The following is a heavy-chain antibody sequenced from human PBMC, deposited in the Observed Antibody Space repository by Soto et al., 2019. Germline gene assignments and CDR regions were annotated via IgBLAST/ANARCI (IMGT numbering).Heavy chain of an antibody. Sequence: GGSLRLSCAASGFTFSSYAMVWVRQGPGKGLEWVAVVSIGGSTHYADSVRGRFTISRDNSKNTLSLQMNSLTAEDTAVYFCAKRRGAGGHFDYWGQGALVTVSS. CDR1: GFTFSSYA. V-gene: IGHV3-23*01. CDR2: VSIGGST. J-gene: IGHJ4*02. CDR3: AKRRGAGGHFDY. D-gene: IGHD2-15*01.